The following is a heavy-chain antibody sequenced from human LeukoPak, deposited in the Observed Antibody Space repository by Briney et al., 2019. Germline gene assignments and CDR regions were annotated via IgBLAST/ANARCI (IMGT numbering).Heavy chain of an antibody. CDR1: GFTFRSYA. CDR3: ARDHSSSSSYYFDY. CDR2: ISYDGSNK. Sequence: GGSLRLSCAASGFTFRSYAMHWVRQAPGKGLEWVAVISYDGSNKYYADSVKGRFTISRDNSKNTLYLQMNSLRAEDTAVYYCARDHSSSSSYYFDYWGQGTLVTVSS. J-gene: IGHJ4*02. D-gene: IGHD6-6*01. V-gene: IGHV3-30-3*01.